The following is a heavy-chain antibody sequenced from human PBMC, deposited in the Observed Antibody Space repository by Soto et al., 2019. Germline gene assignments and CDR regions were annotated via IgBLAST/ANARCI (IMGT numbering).Heavy chain of an antibody. D-gene: IGHD2-15*01. CDR2: IYHSGST. V-gene: IGHV4-30-2*01. Sequence: QLQLQESGSGLVKPSQTLSLTCAVSGGSISSGGYSWSWIRQPPGKGLEWIGYIYHSGSTYYNPSLKSRVTISVDRSKNQFSLKLSSVTAADTAVYYCARIIRRYCSGGSCFGWFDPWGQGTLVTVSS. CDR1: GGSISSGGYS. J-gene: IGHJ5*02. CDR3: ARIIRRYCSGGSCFGWFDP.